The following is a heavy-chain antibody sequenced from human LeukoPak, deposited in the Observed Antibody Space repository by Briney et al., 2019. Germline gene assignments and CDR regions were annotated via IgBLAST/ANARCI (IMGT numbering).Heavy chain of an antibody. V-gene: IGHV3-66*01. J-gene: IGHJ4*02. Sequence: GGSLRLSCAASGFTVSSSYMTWVRQAPGKGLEWVSVIYSGGSTHYAGSVKSRFTISRDNSKNTVYLQMNSLRAEDTAVYYCARAPYSSSWYFDYWGQGTLVTVSS. D-gene: IGHD6-13*01. CDR3: ARAPYSSSWYFDY. CDR2: IYSGGST. CDR1: GFTVSSSY.